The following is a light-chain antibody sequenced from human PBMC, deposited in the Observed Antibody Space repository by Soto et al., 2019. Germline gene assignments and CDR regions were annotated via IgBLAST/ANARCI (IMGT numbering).Light chain of an antibody. Sequence: QSVLTQSPSASASLGASVKLTCTLSSGHISYAIAWHQQQPEKGPRYLMKLNSDGSHSKGDGIPDRFSGSSSGAERYLTISSLQSEDEADYYCQTWGTGPFVFGTGTKLTVL. CDR1: SGHISYA. CDR3: QTWGTGPFV. J-gene: IGLJ1*01. CDR2: LNSDGSH. V-gene: IGLV4-69*01.